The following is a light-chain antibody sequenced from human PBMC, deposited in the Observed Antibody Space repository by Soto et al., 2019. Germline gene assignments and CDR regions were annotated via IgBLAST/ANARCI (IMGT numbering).Light chain of an antibody. CDR1: QSVSSY. J-gene: IGKJ1*01. CDR3: QQRSNWPPTWT. CDR2: DAS. Sequence: DIVLTQSPATLSLSPGERATLSCRASQSVSSYLAWYQHKPGQAPRLLIYDASKRATGIPARFSGSGSGTDFTITISSLEPEDFAVYYCQQRSNWPPTWTFGQGTRVEIK. V-gene: IGKV3-11*01.